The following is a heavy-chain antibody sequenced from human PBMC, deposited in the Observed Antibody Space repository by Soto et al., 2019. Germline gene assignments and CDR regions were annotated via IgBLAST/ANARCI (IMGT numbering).Heavy chain of an antibody. CDR3: AREGTLTDASFYYYYYYGMDV. J-gene: IGHJ6*02. CDR2: ISAYNGNT. D-gene: IGHD2-8*01. CDR1: GYTFTSYG. V-gene: IGHV1-18*04. Sequence: ASVKVSCKASGYTFTSYGISWVRQAPGQGLEWMGWISAYNGNTNYAQKLQGRVTMTTDTSTSTAYMELRSLRSDDTAVYYCAREGTLTDASFYYYYYYGMDVWGQGTTVTVSS.